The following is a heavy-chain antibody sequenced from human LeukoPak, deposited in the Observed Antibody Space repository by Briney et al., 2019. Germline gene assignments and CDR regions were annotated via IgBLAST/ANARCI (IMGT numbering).Heavy chain of an antibody. Sequence: GGSLRLSCAASGFTFCSYGMHWVRQAPGKGLEWVAFIRYDGSNKYYADSVKGRFTISRDNSKNTLYLQMNSLRAEDTAVYYCAKDERLSIDYWGQGTLVTVSS. CDR2: IRYDGSNK. J-gene: IGHJ4*02. V-gene: IGHV3-30*02. D-gene: IGHD2-21*02. CDR3: AKDERLSIDY. CDR1: GFTFCSYG.